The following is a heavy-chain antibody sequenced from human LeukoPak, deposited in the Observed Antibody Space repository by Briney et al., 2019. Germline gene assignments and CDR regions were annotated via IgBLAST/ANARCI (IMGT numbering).Heavy chain of an antibody. CDR3: AKDSEWLRLGDY. V-gene: IGHV3-23*01. D-gene: IGHD5-12*01. CDR2: ISGSGGST. CDR1: GFTFSSYA. Sequence: GGSLRLSCAASGFTFSSYAMSWVRQAPGKGLEWVSAISGSGGSTYYADSVKGRFTISRDNSKNTLYLQMNSLRAEDTAVFYCAKDSEWLRLGDYWGQGTLVTVSS. J-gene: IGHJ4*02.